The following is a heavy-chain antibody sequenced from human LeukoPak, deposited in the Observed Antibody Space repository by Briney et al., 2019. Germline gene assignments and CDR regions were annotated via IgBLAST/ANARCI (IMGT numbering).Heavy chain of an antibody. V-gene: IGHV1-69*05. D-gene: IGHD3-22*01. CDR2: IIPIFGTA. CDR1: GGTFSSYA. CDR3: ARDRRGGYYYDSSGDFDY. Sequence: SVKVSCKAPGGTFSSYAISWVRQAPGQGLEWMGGIIPIFGTANYAQKFQGRVTITTDESTSTAYMELSSLRSEDTAVYYCARDRRGGYYYDSSGDFDYWGQGTLVTVSS. J-gene: IGHJ4*02.